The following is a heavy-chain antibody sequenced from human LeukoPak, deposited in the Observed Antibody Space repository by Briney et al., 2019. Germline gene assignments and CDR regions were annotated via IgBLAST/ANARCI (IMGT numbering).Heavy chain of an antibody. Sequence: PSETLSLTCAVYGGSYCGYYWSWLRQPPGKGLEWIGEINHSGSTNYNPSLKSRVTISVDTSKNQFSLKLSSVTAADTAVYYCARVRVVVDGGYSYGSFDYWGQGTLVTVSS. D-gene: IGHD5-18*01. V-gene: IGHV4-34*01. CDR3: ARVRVVVDGGYSYGSFDY. CDR2: INHSGST. CDR1: GGSYCGYY. J-gene: IGHJ4*02.